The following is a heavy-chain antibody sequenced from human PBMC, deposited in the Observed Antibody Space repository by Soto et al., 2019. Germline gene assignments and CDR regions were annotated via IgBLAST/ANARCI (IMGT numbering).Heavy chain of an antibody. Sequence: VASVKVSCNSSGFPCKSSTVQLVRHARGHGLPWIGSIAVDSGKTKYAHLIQDRIAITRDLSTSTAYMEVSSLRSEDTAVYYCAARHCGGGSCYSHEEAFEGWGQGIVVTVSS. V-gene: IGHV1-58*01. CDR3: AARHCGGGSCYSHEEAFEG. CDR1: GFPCKSST. CDR2: IAVDSGKT. J-gene: IGHJ3*01. D-gene: IGHD2-15*01.